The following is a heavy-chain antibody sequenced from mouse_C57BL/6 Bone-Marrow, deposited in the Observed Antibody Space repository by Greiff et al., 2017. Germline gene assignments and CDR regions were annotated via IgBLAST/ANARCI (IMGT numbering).Heavy chain of an antibody. CDR1: GYTFTSYW. D-gene: IGHD1-1*01. CDR2: IHPNSGST. Sequence: QVQLQQSGAELVKPGASVKLSCKASGYTFTSYWMHWVKQRPGQGLAWIGMIHPNSGSTNYNEKFKSKATLTVDKSSSTAYMQRSSLTSEDSAVYYCGSYVNAYWGQGTLVTVSA. CDR3: GSYVNAY. V-gene: IGHV1-64*01. J-gene: IGHJ3*01.